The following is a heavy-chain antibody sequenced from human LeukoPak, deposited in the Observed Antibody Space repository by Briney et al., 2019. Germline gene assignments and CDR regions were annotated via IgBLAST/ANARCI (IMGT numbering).Heavy chain of an antibody. D-gene: IGHD4-23*01. CDR2: ISGSGART. CDR3: AKDGSRDGGTSGAFDV. CDR1: GFTFSSYA. J-gene: IGHJ3*01. Sequence: GGSLRLSCVTSGFTFSSYAMSWVRQPPGKGLEWVSTISGSGARTYYADSVKGRFTFSRDNSQITLSLQMNSLRAEDTALYYCAKDGSRDGGTSGAFDVWGQGTMVAVSS. V-gene: IGHV3-23*01.